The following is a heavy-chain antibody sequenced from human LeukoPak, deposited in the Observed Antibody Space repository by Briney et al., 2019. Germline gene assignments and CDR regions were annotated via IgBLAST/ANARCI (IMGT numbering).Heavy chain of an antibody. CDR3: ARGRHYCSSTSCYETNWFDP. CDR1: GGSISSGGYS. V-gene: IGHV4-30-2*01. D-gene: IGHD2-2*01. J-gene: IGHJ5*02. CDR2: IYHSGST. Sequence: SETLSLTCAVSGGSISSGGYSWSWIRQPPGKGLEWIGYIYHSGSTYYNPSLKSRVTISVDRSKNQFSLKLSSVTAADTAVYYCARGRHYCSSTSCYETNWFDPWGQGTLVTVSS.